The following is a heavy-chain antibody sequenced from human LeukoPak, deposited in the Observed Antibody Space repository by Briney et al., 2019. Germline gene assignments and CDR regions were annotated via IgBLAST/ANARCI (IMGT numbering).Heavy chain of an antibody. CDR3: ARSDIVVVTESLVGNAFDI. D-gene: IGHD2-21*02. J-gene: IGHJ3*02. CDR1: GGSIGSYY. CDR2: IYYSGST. Sequence: SETLSLTCTVSGGSIGSYYWSWIRQPPGKGLEWIGYIYYSGSTYYNPSLKSRVTISVDTSKNQFSLKLSSVTAADTAVYYCARSDIVVVTESLVGNAFDIWGQGTMVTVSS. V-gene: IGHV4-30-4*01.